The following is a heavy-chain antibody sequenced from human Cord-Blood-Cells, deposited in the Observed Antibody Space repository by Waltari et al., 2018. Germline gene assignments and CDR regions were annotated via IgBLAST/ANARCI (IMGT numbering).Heavy chain of an antibody. CDR3: AKNGYSSSSSYYYYYYYMDV. J-gene: IGHJ6*03. CDR2: ISYDGSNK. CDR1: RFTFSSYG. D-gene: IGHD6-6*01. Sequence: GRSLRLSCAASRFTFSSYGMHWVRQAPGKGLEWVAVISYDGSNKYYADSVKGRFTISRDNSKNTLYLQMNSLRAEDTAVYYCAKNGYSSSSSYYYYYYYMDVWGKGTTVTVSS. V-gene: IGHV3-30*18.